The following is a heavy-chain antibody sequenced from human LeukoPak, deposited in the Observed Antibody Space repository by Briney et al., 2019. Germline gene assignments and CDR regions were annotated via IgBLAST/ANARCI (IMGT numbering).Heavy chain of an antibody. J-gene: IGHJ5*02. CDR2: ISAYNGNT. V-gene: IGHV1-18*04. Sequence: GASVKVSCKASGYTFTSYGISWVRQAPGQGLEWMGWISAYNGNTNYAQKLQGRVTMTTDTSTSTAYMELRSLRSDDTAVYYCARDRPTVTTWGTNWFDPRGQGTPVTVSS. CDR3: ARDRPTVTTWGTNWFDP. CDR1: GYTFTSYG. D-gene: IGHD4-17*01.